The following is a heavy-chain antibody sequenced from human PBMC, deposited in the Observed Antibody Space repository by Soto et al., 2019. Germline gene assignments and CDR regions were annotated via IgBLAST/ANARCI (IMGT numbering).Heavy chain of an antibody. CDR2: IKQDGTEK. J-gene: IGHJ3*02. CDR3: ARGDTPMITGMDSFDI. Sequence: GGSLRLSCAASGFTFGSYWMSWVRQAPGKGLEWVANIKQDGTEKNYVDSVKGRFTISRDNARNSLYLQMDSLRAEDTAVYFCARGDTPMITGMDSFDIWGQGTMVTVSS. V-gene: IGHV3-7*01. CDR1: GFTFGSYW. D-gene: IGHD5-18*01.